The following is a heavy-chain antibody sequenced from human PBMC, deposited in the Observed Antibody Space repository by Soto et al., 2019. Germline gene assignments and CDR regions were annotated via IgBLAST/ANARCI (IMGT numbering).Heavy chain of an antibody. V-gene: IGHV1-69*13. CDR3: ARSPASLYFSSTSCYTGNYYYYYGMDV. D-gene: IGHD2-2*02. Sequence: SVKVSCKASGGTFSSYAISWVRQAPGQGLEWMGGIIPIFGTANYAQKFQGRVTITADESTSTAYMELSSLRSEDTAVYYCARSPASLYFSSTSCYTGNYYYYYGMDVWGQGTTVTVSS. CDR1: GGTFSSYA. J-gene: IGHJ6*02. CDR2: IIPIFGTA.